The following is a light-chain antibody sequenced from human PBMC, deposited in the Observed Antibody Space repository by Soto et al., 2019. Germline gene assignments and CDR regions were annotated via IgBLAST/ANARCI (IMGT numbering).Light chain of an antibody. J-gene: IGLJ1*01. CDR1: SXDIGRYNY. CDR2: EVN. Sequence: QSALTQPASVSGSPGQSITISCTGTSXDIGRYNYVSWFQQHPGKVPKLVIFEVNYRPSGVSDRFSGSKSGNTASLTITGLQAEDGADYYCTSCITANTRCVFGSGTKLTVL. CDR3: TSCITANTRCV. V-gene: IGLV2-14*01.